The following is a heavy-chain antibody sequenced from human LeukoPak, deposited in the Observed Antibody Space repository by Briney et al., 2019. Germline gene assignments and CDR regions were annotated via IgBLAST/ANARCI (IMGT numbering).Heavy chain of an antibody. J-gene: IGHJ4*02. D-gene: IGHD3-22*01. CDR2: ISGSGGST. Sequence: GGSLRLSCAASGFSFSSYWMHWVRQAPGKGLEWVSAISGSGGSTYYADSVKGRFTISRDNSKNTLYLQMNSLRAEDTAVYYCAKRGVVIRVILVGFHKEANYFDSWGQGALVTVSS. CDR3: AKRGVVIRVILVGFHKEANYFDS. CDR1: GFSFSSYW. V-gene: IGHV3-23*01.